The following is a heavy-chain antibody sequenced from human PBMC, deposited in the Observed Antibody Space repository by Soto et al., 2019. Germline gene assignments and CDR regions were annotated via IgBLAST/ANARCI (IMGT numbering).Heavy chain of an antibody. J-gene: IGHJ6*02. D-gene: IGHD6-13*01. V-gene: IGHV3-7*05. CDR3: AREGSSSWYSPHYYYGMDV. CDR1: GFTFSSYW. CDR2: IKQDGSEK. Sequence: GGSLRLSCAASGFTFSSYWMSWVRQAPGKELEWVANIKQDGSEKYYVDSVKGRFTISRDNAKNSLYLQMNSLRAEDTAVYYCAREGSSSWYSPHYYYGMDVWGQGTTVTVSS.